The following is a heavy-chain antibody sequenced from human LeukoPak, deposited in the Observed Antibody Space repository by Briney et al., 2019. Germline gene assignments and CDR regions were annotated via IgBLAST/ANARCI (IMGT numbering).Heavy chain of an antibody. D-gene: IGHD1-14*01. Sequence: GRSLSLSCAASGFTFSSYAMHWVRQAPGKGLEWVAVISHDGSNKYYADSVKGRFTVSRDNSKSTLYLQMNSLRADDTAVYYCAREPLYWGQGTLVTVSS. CDR1: GFTFSSYA. V-gene: IGHV3-30-3*01. CDR2: ISHDGSNK. CDR3: AREPLY. J-gene: IGHJ4*02.